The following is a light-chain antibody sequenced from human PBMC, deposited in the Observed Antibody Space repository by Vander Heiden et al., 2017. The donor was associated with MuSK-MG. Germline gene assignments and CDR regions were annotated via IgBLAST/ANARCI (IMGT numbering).Light chain of an antibody. V-gene: IGKV1-39*01. CDR2: EAS. CDR3: QQGYTASWT. Sequence: IQLTQSPPSLSPSVGDRVTSSCRASQSISKYLNWYQQQPGKAPKCLNYEASSLQSGVQSRFSSGGSGTDFTLTISRLQPEDFATYYCQQGYTASWTFGRGTKVEIK. J-gene: IGKJ1*01. CDR1: QSISKY.